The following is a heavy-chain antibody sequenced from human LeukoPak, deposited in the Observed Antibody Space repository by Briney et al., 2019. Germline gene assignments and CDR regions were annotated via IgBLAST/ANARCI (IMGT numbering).Heavy chain of an antibody. CDR2: IYNSET. J-gene: IGHJ4*02. V-gene: IGHV4-59*01. D-gene: IGHD1-26*01. CDR3: AKNTWELLQ. Sequence: PSETLSLTCTVSAASISSYYWSWIRQPPGKGLEWIGHIYNSETNYNLSLKSRVTISVDTSKNQFSLKLSSATAADTAVYYCAKNTWELLQWGQGTLVTVSS. CDR1: AASISSYY.